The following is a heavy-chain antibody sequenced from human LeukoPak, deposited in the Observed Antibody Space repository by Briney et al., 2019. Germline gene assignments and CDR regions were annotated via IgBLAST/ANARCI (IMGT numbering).Heavy chain of an antibody. CDR1: GYSFTSYW. CDR3: ARHLGPGSSYYGMDV. Sequence: GESLKISCKGSGYSFTSYWIGWVRQMPGKGLEWMGIIYPGDSDTRYSPSFQGQVTISADKSISTAYLQWSSLKASDTAMYYRARHLGPGSSYYGMDVWGQGTTVTVSS. J-gene: IGHJ6*02. CDR2: IYPGDSDT. V-gene: IGHV5-51*01.